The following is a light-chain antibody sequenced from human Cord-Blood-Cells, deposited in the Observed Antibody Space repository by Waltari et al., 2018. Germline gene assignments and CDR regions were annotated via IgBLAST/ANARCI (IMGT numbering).Light chain of an antibody. J-gene: IGKJ1*01. Sequence: EIVLTQSPGTLYLSPGERATLSYRASQSVSSSYLAWYQQKPGQAPRLLIYGASSRATGIPDRFSGSGSGTDFTLTISRLEPEDFAVYYCQQYGSSPAFGQGTKVEIK. CDR1: QSVSSSY. CDR2: GAS. V-gene: IGKV3-20*01. CDR3: QQYGSSPA.